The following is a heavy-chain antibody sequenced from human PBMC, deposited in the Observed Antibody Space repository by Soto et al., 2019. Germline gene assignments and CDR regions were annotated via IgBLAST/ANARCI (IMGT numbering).Heavy chain of an antibody. Sequence: GGSLRLSCAASGFTFIDYAIHWVRQAPGKGLEWVTVISYDGNNKYYADSVKGRFTISRDNSKNTVFLQMNSLRPDDTAVYYCAREGQVWSNWFHPWGQGTLVTVSS. CDR3: AREGQVWSNWFHP. D-gene: IGHD2-8*02. CDR1: GFTFIDYA. V-gene: IGHV3-30-3*01. CDR2: ISYDGNNK. J-gene: IGHJ5*02.